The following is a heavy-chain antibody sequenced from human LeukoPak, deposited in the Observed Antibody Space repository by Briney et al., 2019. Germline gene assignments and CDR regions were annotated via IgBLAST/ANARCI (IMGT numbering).Heavy chain of an antibody. Sequence: GGSLRLSCAASGFTFSDYSMRWVRQAPGKGLEWVSSISGTGDVSKYADSVKGRFTISRDNSKNTLYLQVNSLRAEETAVYYCAKAFVPYYYGMDVWGQGTTVTVSS. J-gene: IGHJ6*02. CDR2: ISGTGDVS. D-gene: IGHD2/OR15-2a*01. V-gene: IGHV3-23*01. CDR1: GFTFSDYS. CDR3: AKAFVPYYYGMDV.